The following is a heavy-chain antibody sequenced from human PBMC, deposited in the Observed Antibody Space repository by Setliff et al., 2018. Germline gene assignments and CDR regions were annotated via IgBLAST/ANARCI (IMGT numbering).Heavy chain of an antibody. CDR1: GFTFSRYW. CDR3: ARSGAAPGYFDY. J-gene: IGHJ4*02. V-gene: IGHV3-7*01. D-gene: IGHD6-13*01. CDR2: IQQDGSEK. Sequence: GGSLRLSCVASGFTFSRYWMSWVRQAPGKGLEWVANIQQDGSEKYHVDSVMGRFTISRDNAKDTLYLQMNSLRAEDTAVYYCARSGAAPGYFDYWGQGTLVT.